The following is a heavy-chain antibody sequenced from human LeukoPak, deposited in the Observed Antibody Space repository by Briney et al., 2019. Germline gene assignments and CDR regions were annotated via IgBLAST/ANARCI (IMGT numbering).Heavy chain of an antibody. CDR2: IRSKIYGGTP. Sequence: GGSLRLSCTASGFTFGDYAMTWVRQAPGKGLEWVGFIRSKIYGGTPEYAASVKGRFTISRDDSKGIAYLQMNSLKTEDTAVYYCARDQTPYYWGQGTLVTVSS. CDR1: GFTFGDYA. J-gene: IGHJ4*02. CDR3: ARDQTPYY. V-gene: IGHV3-49*04.